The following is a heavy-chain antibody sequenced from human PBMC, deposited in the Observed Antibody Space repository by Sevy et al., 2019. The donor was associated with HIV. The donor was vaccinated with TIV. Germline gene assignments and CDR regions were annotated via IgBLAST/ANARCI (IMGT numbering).Heavy chain of an antibody. J-gene: IGHJ4*02. V-gene: IGHV3-23*01. CDR3: AGGDTTMITDLDY. Sequence: GGSLRLSCAASGLTLTTTGMSWVRQAPGKGLEWVAGVTSDGTTNYADSVRDRFTVSRDNYKNTLYLQLNSLRADDTAVFYCAGGDTTMITDLDYWGQGTLVTVSS. D-gene: IGHD3-16*01. CDR2: VTSDGTT. CDR1: GLTLTTTG.